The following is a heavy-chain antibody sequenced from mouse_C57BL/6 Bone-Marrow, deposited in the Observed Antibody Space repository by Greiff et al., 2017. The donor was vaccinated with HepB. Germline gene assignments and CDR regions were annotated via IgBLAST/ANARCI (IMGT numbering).Heavy chain of an antibody. J-gene: IGHJ4*01. CDR2: IWSGGST. CDR3: AGAYYRGYYAMDY. V-gene: IGHV2-2*01. CDR1: GFSLTSYG. Sequence: QVQLQQSGPGLVQPSQSLSITCTVSGFSLTSYGVHWVRQSPGKGLEWLGVIWSGGSTDYNAAFISRLSISKDNSKSQVFFKMNSLQADDTAIYYCAGAYYRGYYAMDYWGQGTSVTVSS. D-gene: IGHD2-12*01.